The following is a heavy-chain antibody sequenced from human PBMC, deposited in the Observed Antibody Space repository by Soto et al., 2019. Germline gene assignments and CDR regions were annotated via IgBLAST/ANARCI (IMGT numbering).Heavy chain of an antibody. Sequence: PGGSLRLSCAASGSTFGNFGLHWVRQAPGKGLEWVAVISYDGSNTYYSDSVKGRFTISRDNFKNTLYLQMDSLRTEDTAVYYCAKGDLDTSMAMAFDYWGQGTLVTVSS. CDR3: AKGDLDTSMAMAFDY. CDR1: GSTFGNFG. CDR2: ISYDGSNT. V-gene: IGHV3-30*18. J-gene: IGHJ4*02. D-gene: IGHD5-18*01.